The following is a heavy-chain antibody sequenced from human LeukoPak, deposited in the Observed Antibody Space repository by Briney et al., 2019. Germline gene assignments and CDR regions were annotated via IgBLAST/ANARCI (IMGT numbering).Heavy chain of an antibody. D-gene: IGHD4-17*01. Sequence: ASVKVSRKASGYTFTSYYMHWVRQAPGQGLEWMGIINPSGGSTSYAQKFQGRVTMTRDMSTSTVYMELSSLRSEDTAVYYCARDRPNDYGTFDIWGQGTMVTVSS. CDR1: GYTFTSYY. J-gene: IGHJ3*02. CDR3: ARDRPNDYGTFDI. V-gene: IGHV1-46*01. CDR2: INPSGGST.